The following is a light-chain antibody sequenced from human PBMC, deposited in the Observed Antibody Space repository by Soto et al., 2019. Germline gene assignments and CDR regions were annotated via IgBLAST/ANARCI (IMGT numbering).Light chain of an antibody. CDR3: QQYHRSHLT. CDR2: GAS. J-gene: IGKJ1*01. Sequence: EIVFTQSPCTLSLSPGERATLSCSAIQSVTSIYLAWYQQKPGQAPRRLIYGASIRATGIPDRFSGSGSGTEFTLTISSLEPEDFALYFCQQYHRSHLTSGQGSKV. CDR1: QSVTSIY. V-gene: IGKV3-20*01.